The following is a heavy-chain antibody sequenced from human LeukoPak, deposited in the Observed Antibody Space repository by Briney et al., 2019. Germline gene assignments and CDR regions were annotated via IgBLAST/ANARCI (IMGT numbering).Heavy chain of an antibody. CDR2: TYYRSKWYN. V-gene: IGHV6-1*01. CDR1: GDSVSSNSAA. D-gene: IGHD2-2*01. Sequence: SQTLSLTCAISGDSVSSNSAAWNWIRLSPSRGLEWLGRTYYRSKWYNDYAVSVKSRITINPDTSKNQFSLQLNSVTPEDTAVYYCARVSAVLEGCMDVWGQGTTVTVSS. J-gene: IGHJ6*02. CDR3: ARVSAVLEGCMDV.